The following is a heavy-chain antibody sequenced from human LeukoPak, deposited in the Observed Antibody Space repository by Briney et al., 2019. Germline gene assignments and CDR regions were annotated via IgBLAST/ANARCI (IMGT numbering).Heavy chain of an antibody. Sequence: PSETLSLTCAVSGGPISSGSYYWSWIRQPAGKGLEWIGRIYTSGSTNYNPSLKSRVTISVDTSKNQFSLKLSSVTAADTAVYYCAREGYYGSGSYPDYWGQGTLVTVSS. V-gene: IGHV4-61*02. CDR2: IYTSGST. CDR1: GGPISSGSYY. CDR3: AREGYYGSGSYPDY. J-gene: IGHJ4*02. D-gene: IGHD3-10*01.